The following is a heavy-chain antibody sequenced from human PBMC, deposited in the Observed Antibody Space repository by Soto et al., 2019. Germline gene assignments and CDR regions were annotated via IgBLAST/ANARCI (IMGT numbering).Heavy chain of an antibody. J-gene: IGHJ6*02. V-gene: IGHV5-51*01. D-gene: IGHD3-16*01. Sequence: GESLKISCKGSGYTFSNYWIAWVRQMPGKGLEWMGIMYPGDFDTKYSPSFQGQVTFSVDKSLSTAYLQWSSLKASDTAIYYCARRGGYYPYYNGMEVWGQGTTVTVSS. CDR2: MYPGDFDT. CDR3: ARRGGYYPYYNGMEV. CDR1: GYTFSNYW.